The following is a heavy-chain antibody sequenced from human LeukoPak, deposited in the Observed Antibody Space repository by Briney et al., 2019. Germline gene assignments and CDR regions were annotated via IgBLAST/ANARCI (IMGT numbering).Heavy chain of an antibody. CDR1: GFTFSSYG. Sequence: GGSLRLSCAPSGFTFSSYGMHWVRQAPGKGLEWVAVISYDGSNKYYADSVKGRFTISRDNSMNTLYLQMNSLRAEDTAVYYCAKDSRGDDYWGQGTLVTVSS. D-gene: IGHD2/OR15-2a*01. CDR3: AKDSRGDDY. J-gene: IGHJ4*02. V-gene: IGHV3-30*18. CDR2: ISYDGSNK.